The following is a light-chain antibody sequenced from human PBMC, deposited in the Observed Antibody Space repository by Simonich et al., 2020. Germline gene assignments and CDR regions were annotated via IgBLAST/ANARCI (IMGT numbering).Light chain of an antibody. CDR2: WAS. CDR3: KQYYSTPWT. J-gene: IGKJ1*01. CDR1: QSVLYSSNNKNY. V-gene: IGKV4-1*01. Sequence: DIVMTQSPDSLALSLGERATINCKSSQSVLYSSNNKNYLAWYQQKPGQPPKLLIYWASTGESGVPDRFSGSGSGTDFTLTISSLQAEDVAVYYCKQYYSTPWTFGHGTKVEIK.